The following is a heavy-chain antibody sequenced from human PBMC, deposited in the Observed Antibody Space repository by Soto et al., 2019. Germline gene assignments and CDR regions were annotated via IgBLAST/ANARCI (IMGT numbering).Heavy chain of an antibody. Sequence: SETLSLTCTVSGDSITSGGYYWSWLRQQPGKGLEWIGYIYHSGGASYNPSLRGRAVIPIDTSKNQFFLRMNAVTAADTATYYCARDYYGAGSQYYYYGMEVWGQGTTVTVSS. CDR1: GDSITSGGYY. CDR2: IYHSGGA. D-gene: IGHD3-10*01. CDR3: ARDYYGAGSQYYYYGMEV. J-gene: IGHJ6*02. V-gene: IGHV4-31*03.